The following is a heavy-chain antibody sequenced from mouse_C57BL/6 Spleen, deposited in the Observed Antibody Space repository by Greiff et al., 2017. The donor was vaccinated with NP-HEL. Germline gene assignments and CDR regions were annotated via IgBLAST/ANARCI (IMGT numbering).Heavy chain of an antibody. CDR3: ARDRGDYDGYAMDY. V-gene: IGHV5-4*01. D-gene: IGHD2-4*01. CDR2: ISDGGSYT. CDR1: GFTFSSYA. Sequence: EVQLQESGGGLVKPGGSLKLSCAASGFTFSSYAMSWVRQTPEKRLEWVATISDGGSYTYYPDNVKGRFTISRDNAKNNLYLQMSHLKSEDTAMYYCARDRGDYDGYAMDYWGQGTSVTVSS. J-gene: IGHJ4*01.